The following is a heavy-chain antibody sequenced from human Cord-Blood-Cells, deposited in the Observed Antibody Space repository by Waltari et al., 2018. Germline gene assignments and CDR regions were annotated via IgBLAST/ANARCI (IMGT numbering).Heavy chain of an antibody. CDR2: INAGNGNT. D-gene: IGHD5-12*01. CDR1: GYTFTTYA. J-gene: IGHJ4*02. V-gene: IGHV1-3*01. Sequence: QVQLVQSGAEVKKPGASVKVSCKASGYTFTTYAMHWVRQAPGQRLEWMGWINAGNGNTKYSQKFQGRVTITRDTSASTAYMELSSLRSEDTAVYYCARAAGYSGYDYWGQGTLVTVSS. CDR3: ARAAGYSGYDY.